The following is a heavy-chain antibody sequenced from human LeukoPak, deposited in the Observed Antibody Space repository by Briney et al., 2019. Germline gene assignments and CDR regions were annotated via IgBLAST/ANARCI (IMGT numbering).Heavy chain of an antibody. D-gene: IGHD6-19*01. CDR3: ARVVGQWLVTFDY. Sequence: SETLSLTCAVYGGSFSGYYWSWIRQPPGEGLEWIGEINHSGSTNYNPSLKSRVTISVDTSKNQFSLKLSSVTAADTAVYYCARVVGQWLVTFDYWAREPWSPSPQ. CDR1: GGSFSGYY. J-gene: IGHJ4*02. CDR2: INHSGST. V-gene: IGHV4-34*01.